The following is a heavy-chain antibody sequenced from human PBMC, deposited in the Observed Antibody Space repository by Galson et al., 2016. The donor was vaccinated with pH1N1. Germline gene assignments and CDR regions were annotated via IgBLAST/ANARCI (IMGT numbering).Heavy chain of an antibody. D-gene: IGHD6-13*01. J-gene: IGHJ4*02. CDR2: IYPGDSDA. CDR3: ARPQGLATPAFVFDS. Sequence: QSGAEVKKPGESLKISCRASGYTFTNYWIGWVRQVPGKGLEWMAIIYPGDSDARYSPSFQGRVTISADKSISTAYLHWSSLKASDTAIYYCARPQGLATPAFVFDSWGRGTLVTVSS. CDR1: GYTFTNYW. V-gene: IGHV5-51*03.